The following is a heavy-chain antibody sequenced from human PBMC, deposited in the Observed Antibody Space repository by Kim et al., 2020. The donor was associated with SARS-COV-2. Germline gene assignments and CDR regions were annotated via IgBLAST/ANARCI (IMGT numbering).Heavy chain of an antibody. J-gene: IGHJ4*02. CDR3: ARLVREAMIAYYFDY. CDR1: GGSISSSSYY. Sequence: SETLSLTCTVSGGSISSSSYYWGWIRQPPGKGLEWIGSIYYSGSTYYNPSLKSRVTISVDTSKNQFSLKLSSVTAADTAVYYCARLVREAMIAYYFDYWGQGTLVTVSS. V-gene: IGHV4-39*01. CDR2: IYYSGST. D-gene: IGHD3-22*01.